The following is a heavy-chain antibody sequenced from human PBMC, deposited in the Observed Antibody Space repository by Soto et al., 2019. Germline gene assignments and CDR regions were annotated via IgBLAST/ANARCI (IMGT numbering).Heavy chain of an antibody. Sequence: PSETLSLTCTVSGGSISSSSYYWGWIRQPPGKGLEWIGSIYYSGSTYYNPSLKSRVTVSVDTSKNQFSLKLSSVTAADTAVYYCARSGLGYCSSTSCYQYNWFDPWGQGTLVTVSS. J-gene: IGHJ5*02. CDR2: IYYSGST. D-gene: IGHD2-2*01. CDR1: GGSISSSSYY. V-gene: IGHV4-39*01. CDR3: ARSGLGYCSSTSCYQYNWFDP.